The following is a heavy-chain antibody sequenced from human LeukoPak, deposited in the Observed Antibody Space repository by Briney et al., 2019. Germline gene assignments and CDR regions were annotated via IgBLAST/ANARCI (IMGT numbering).Heavy chain of an antibody. CDR3: AKGRVTVVITGIDY. CDR1: GFTFSSYS. CDR2: IYTTEQT. V-gene: IGHV3-53*01. Sequence: GGSLRLSCAASGFTFSSYSMNWVRQTPGKGLEWVSVIYTTEQTYYADSVKGRFTISRGNSKNTLYLQMNSLRAEDTAVYYCAKGRVTVVITGIDYLGQGTLVTVSS. D-gene: IGHD3-22*01. J-gene: IGHJ4*02.